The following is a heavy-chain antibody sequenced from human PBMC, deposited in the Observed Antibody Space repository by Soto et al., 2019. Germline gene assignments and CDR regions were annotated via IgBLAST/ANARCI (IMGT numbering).Heavy chain of an antibody. J-gene: IGHJ6*01. V-gene: IGHV1-46*01. CDR2: INPSGGST. CDR3: ARDDVRFLECLLCYGMDV. D-gene: IGHD3-3*01. CDR1: GYTFTSYY. Sequence: VASVKVSCKASGYTFTSYYMHWGQQAPGQGLEWMGIINPSGGSTSYAQKFQSRDTMTRETSTSTVYMELRSLRSEDKAVYYCARDDVRFLECLLCYGMDVWGQGTTVTVS.